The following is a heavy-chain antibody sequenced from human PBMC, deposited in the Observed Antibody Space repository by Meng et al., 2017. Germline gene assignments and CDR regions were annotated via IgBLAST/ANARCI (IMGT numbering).Heavy chain of an antibody. CDR1: GYNFPDYY. CDR3: ARDEDISAAGKLFGDY. J-gene: IGHJ4*02. V-gene: IGHV1-2*06. CDR2: INPKSGDT. D-gene: IGHD6-25*01. Sequence: QGQRVQAAAEVKKPGASVKVSCKPSGYNFPDYYIHWVRRAPGQGLEWMGRINPKSGDTHYAQKFQARVTMTGDTSISTAYMELSGLRSDDTAMYYCARDEDISAAGKLFGDYWGQGTLVTVSS.